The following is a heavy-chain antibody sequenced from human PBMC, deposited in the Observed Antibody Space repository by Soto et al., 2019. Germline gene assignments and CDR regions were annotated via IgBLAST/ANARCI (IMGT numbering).Heavy chain of an antibody. D-gene: IGHD7-27*01. CDR2: ISRSGDTI. Sequence: GGSLRLSCAASGFTFNTYSMNWVRQAPGKGLEWVSYISRSGDTIYYADSVKGRFTLSRDNAKNSLHLQMNSLRAEDTAVYYCARDLNWAFDYWGQGTLVTVSS. J-gene: IGHJ4*02. CDR1: GFTFNTYS. V-gene: IGHV3-48*04. CDR3: ARDLNWAFDY.